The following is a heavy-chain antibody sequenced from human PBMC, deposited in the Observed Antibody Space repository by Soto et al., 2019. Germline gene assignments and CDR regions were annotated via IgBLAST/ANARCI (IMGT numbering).Heavy chain of an antibody. V-gene: IGHV4-39*01. Sequence: SETLSLTCTVSVSSLSSSSYSLGWSRKPPGTGLEWIVSIYYSWSTYYTPSLKNRVTISVDTSKNQFSLKLSSVTAADTAVYYCARQAKVGANYHYYYSYGMDVWGQGTTVT. CDR2: IYYSWST. CDR3: ARQAKVGANYHYYYSYGMDV. J-gene: IGHJ6*02. CDR1: VSSLSSSSYS. D-gene: IGHD1-26*01.